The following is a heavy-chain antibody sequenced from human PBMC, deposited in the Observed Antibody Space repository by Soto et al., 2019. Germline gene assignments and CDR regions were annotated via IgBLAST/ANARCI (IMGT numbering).Heavy chain of an antibody. CDR3: ATMGFCGPGCYSFDS. V-gene: IGHV1-24*01. J-gene: IGHJ4*02. CDR1: GYTLSELA. D-gene: IGHD2-21*02. CDR2: FDPEGSDT. Sequence: ASVKISCKVSGYTLSELAIHWVRQAPGKGFEWMGGFDPEGSDTIYAQKFQGRVTMTSDTSTETAYMELESLTSEDTAFYYCATMGFCGPGCYSFDSWGQETLVPVSS.